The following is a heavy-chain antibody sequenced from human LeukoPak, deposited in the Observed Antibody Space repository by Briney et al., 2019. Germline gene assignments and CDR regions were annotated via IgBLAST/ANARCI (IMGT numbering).Heavy chain of an antibody. D-gene: IGHD2-8*01. CDR3: AKGGARDVWYFAY. J-gene: IGHJ4*02. V-gene: IGHV3-30*02. CDR1: GFIFSSFG. CDR2: VQFDGGEE. Sequence: GGSLSLSCAASGFIFSSFGIHWVRQTPGKGLEWVAFVQFDGGEEYYADSVKGRFTVSKDNSKNTLYLQINSLRPEDTAVYYCAKGGARDVWYFAYWGLGVLVTVSS.